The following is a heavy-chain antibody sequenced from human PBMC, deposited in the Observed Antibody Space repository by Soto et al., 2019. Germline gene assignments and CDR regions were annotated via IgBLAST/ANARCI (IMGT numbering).Heavy chain of an antibody. CDR1: RDTFSNYA. CDR3: ARGETYLGV. V-gene: IGHV1-69*01. D-gene: IGHD3-16*01. CDR2: IIPIFGST. J-gene: IGHJ6*02. Sequence: QVQLVQSGAEVQKPGSSVKVSCKASRDTFSNYAINWVRQAPGQGLEWMGGIIPIFGSTKYAEKFQGRVTITADESTSTAYMELSSLRFEDTAVYYCARGETYLGVWGQGTTVTVSS.